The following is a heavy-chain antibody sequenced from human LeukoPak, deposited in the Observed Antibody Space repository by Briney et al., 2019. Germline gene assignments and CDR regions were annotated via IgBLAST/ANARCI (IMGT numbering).Heavy chain of an antibody. V-gene: IGHV5-10-1*01. CDR1: GYSFTSYW. Sequence: GESLKISCKGSGYSFTSYWISWVRQMPGKGLEWMGSIDPSDSYTDYSPSFQGHVTISADKSISTAYLQWSSLKASDTATYYCARPMAGSGGYYYYDMDVWGQGTTVTVSS. CDR3: ARPMAGSGGYYYYDMDV. CDR2: IDPSDSYT. D-gene: IGHD2-8*01. J-gene: IGHJ6*02.